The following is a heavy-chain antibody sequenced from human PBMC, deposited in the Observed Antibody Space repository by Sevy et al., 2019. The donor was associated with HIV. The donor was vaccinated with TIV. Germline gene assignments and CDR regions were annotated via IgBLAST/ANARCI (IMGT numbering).Heavy chain of an antibody. CDR2: INQHGSEK. CDR1: GFIFSNFW. J-gene: IGHJ4*02. CDR3: ASDYS. Sequence: GGSLRLSCAGSGFIFSNFWMTWVRQGPGKGLEWVATINQHGSEKYYVDSVKGRFTISRDNAKNSVYLQMSSLRVEDTAMYYCASDYSWGQGTLVTVSS. V-gene: IGHV3-7*01.